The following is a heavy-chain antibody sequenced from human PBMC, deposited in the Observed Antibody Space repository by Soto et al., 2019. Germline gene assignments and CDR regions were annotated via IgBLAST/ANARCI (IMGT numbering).Heavy chain of an antibody. CDR1: GFTFSSYA. Sequence: GGSLRLSCAASGFTFSSYAMHWVRPAPGKGLEWVAVISYDGSNKYYADSVKGRFTISRDNSKNTLYLQMNSLRAEDTAVYYCARDPIIVATSYYFDYWGQGTLVTVSS. CDR3: ARDPIIVATSYYFDY. D-gene: IGHD5-12*01. CDR2: ISYDGSNK. J-gene: IGHJ4*02. V-gene: IGHV3-30-3*01.